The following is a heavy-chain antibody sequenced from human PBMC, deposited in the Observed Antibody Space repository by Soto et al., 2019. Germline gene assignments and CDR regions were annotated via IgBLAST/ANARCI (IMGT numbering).Heavy chain of an antibody. CDR1: GFAFSTYA. J-gene: IGHJ6*02. CDR3: AKVTKRAAAGRYEYYKYGMDV. CDR2: ISGSGGSS. V-gene: IGHV3-23*01. Sequence: GSLRLSCAASGFAFSTYAMTWVRQAPGKGLEWVSVISGSGGSSYYAASVKGRFTISRDNSKNTLYLQMNGLRAEDTALYYCAKVTKRAAAGRYEYYKYGMDVWGQGTTVTVSS. D-gene: IGHD6-13*01.